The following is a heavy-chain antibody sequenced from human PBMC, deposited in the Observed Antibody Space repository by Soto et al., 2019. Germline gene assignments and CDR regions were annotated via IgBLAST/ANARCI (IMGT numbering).Heavy chain of an antibody. Sequence: QVLLVESGGGLVKPAGSLRLSCAASGFTFSDYYMSWIRQAPWTGREWVSYIRSSGRTIYYADYVTGRFTISRDTAKKSLYLQMNSLRAEETAVYYCARNSEHFDYWGQGTLVTVSS. J-gene: IGHJ4*02. CDR2: IRSSGRTI. CDR1: GFTFSDYY. V-gene: IGHV3-11*01. D-gene: IGHD3-3*02. CDR3: ARNSEHFDY.